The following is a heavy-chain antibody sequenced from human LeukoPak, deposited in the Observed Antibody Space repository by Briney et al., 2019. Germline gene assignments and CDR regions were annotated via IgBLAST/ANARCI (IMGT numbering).Heavy chain of an antibody. CDR3: ARDSGEMATTSSYLFDY. J-gene: IGHJ4*02. CDR2: IYPRDGST. V-gene: IGHV1-46*01. CDR1: GYTFTSNY. Sequence: ASVKVSCKASGYTFTSNYIHWVRQAPGQGLEWMGMIYPRDGSTSYAQKFQGRVTVTRDASTSTVHMELSGLRSEDTAVYYCARDSGEMATTSSYLFDYWGQGTLVTVSS. D-gene: IGHD5-24*01.